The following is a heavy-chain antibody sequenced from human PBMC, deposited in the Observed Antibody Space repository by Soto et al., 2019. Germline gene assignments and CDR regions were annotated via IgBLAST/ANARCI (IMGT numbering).Heavy chain of an antibody. CDR3: ARRGSGGSFDY. V-gene: IGHV4-61*01. Sequence: SLTCTVSGGSVSSGSYYWSWIRQPPGKGLEWIGYIYYSGGTNYNPSLKSRVTISVDTSKNQFSLKLSSVTAADTAVYYCARRGSGGSFDYWGQGTLVTVS. J-gene: IGHJ4*02. CDR2: IYYSGGT. CDR1: GGSVSSGSYY. D-gene: IGHD1-26*01.